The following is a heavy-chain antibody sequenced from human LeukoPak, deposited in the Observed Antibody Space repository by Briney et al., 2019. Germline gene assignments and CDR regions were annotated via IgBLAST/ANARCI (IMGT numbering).Heavy chain of an antibody. J-gene: IGHJ5*02. CDR3: ARIVNYSGSYSS. CDR2: ISSSSSYI. D-gene: IGHD1-26*01. Sequence: GGSLRLSCAASGFTFSSYSMNWVRQAPGKGLEWVSSISSSSSYIYYADSVKGRFTISRDNAKNSLYLQMNSLRAEDRAVYYCARIVNYSGSYSSWGQGTRVTVFS. V-gene: IGHV3-21*01. CDR1: GFTFSSYS.